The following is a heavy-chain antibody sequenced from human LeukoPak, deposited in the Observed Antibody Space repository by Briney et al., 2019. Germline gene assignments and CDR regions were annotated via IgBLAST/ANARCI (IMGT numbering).Heavy chain of an antibody. V-gene: IGHV4-4*02. Sequence: SETLSLTCAVSGVSISGSNWWSWVRQPPGKGLEWIGEIYHSGNINYNPSLKSRVTMSVDKSKNQFSLKLSSVTAADTAVYYCVRQLGYYFDYWGQGTLVTVSS. CDR2: IYHSGNI. CDR1: GVSISGSNW. CDR3: VRQLGYYFDY. J-gene: IGHJ4*02. D-gene: IGHD1-1*01.